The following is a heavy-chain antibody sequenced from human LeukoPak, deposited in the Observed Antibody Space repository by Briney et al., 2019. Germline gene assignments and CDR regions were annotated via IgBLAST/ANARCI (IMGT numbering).Heavy chain of an antibody. CDR3: ARRPYSSSSGLATYMDV. Sequence: SETLSLTCTVSGGSISNYYWSWIRQPPGKGLEWIGYIYYSGSTNYNPSLKSRVTISVDTSKNQFSLKLSSVTAADTAVYYCARRPYSSSSGLATYMDVWGKGTTVTVSS. V-gene: IGHV4-59*08. J-gene: IGHJ6*03. CDR2: IYYSGST. CDR1: GGSISNYY. D-gene: IGHD6-6*01.